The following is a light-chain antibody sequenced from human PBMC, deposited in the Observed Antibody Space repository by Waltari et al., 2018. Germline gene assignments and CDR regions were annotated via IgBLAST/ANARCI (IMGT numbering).Light chain of an antibody. V-gene: IGKV1-5*03. Sequence: DIQMTQSPSTLSASVGDRVTITCRAGQTVSPWLAWYQQKPGKAPNIRIYKPSLLQSGVPSRFSGSGSETEFTLTISSLQPDDFATYYCQQYKSYSTFGGGTRVEIK. CDR3: QQYKSYST. CDR2: KPS. J-gene: IGKJ4*01. CDR1: QTVSPW.